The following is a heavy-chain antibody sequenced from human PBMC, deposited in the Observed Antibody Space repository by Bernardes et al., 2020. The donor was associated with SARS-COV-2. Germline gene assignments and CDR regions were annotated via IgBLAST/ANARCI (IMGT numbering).Heavy chain of an antibody. CDR2: IFHSGST. CDR3: ARVRGSSGWSDY. D-gene: IGHD6-19*01. CDR1: GGSISTYY. V-gene: IGHV4-59*01. Sequence: SETLSLTCTVSGGSISTYYWSWIRQPPGKGLEWIGYIFHSGSTNYNPSLKSRVTMSVDTSKNQFSLKLNSVTAADTAVYYCARVRGSSGWSDYWGQGNLVTVSS. J-gene: IGHJ4*02.